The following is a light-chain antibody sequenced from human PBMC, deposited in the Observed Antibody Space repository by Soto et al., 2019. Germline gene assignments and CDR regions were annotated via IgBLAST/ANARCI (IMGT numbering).Light chain of an antibody. V-gene: IGKV1-33*01. Sequence: DIQMTQSPSSLSASVGDRVTITCQASQDITNYLNWYQQKPGKAPRLLVYDGSNLDTGVPSRFRGIGSGTHFSFTISSLHPEDIATYYCQQFDSLPINFGQGTRLEI. CDR2: DGS. CDR1: QDITNY. J-gene: IGKJ5*01. CDR3: QQFDSLPIN.